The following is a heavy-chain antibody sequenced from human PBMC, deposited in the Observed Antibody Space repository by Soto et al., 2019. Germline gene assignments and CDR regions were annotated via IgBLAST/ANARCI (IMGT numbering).Heavy chain of an antibody. J-gene: IGHJ5*02. D-gene: IGHD3-16*01. V-gene: IGHV4-61*01. CDR3: ARGLTMGQLPSHFDH. Sequence: LSLTCTVSGGSVSNDNFYWSWIRQPPGKGLEWIGYVHSSGITNYNPSLKRRVTISVDTSRNQFSLRLSSVTAADTAVYYCARGLTMGQLPSHFDHWGQGTLVTVSS. CDR1: GGSVSNDNFY. CDR2: VHSSGIT.